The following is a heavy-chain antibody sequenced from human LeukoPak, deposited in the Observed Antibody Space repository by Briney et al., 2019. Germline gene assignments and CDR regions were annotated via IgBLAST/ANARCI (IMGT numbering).Heavy chain of an antibody. CDR3: AKDYGGYLFDY. Sequence: GGSLRLSCAASGFTVSSNYMSWVRQAPGKGLEWVSAITDSGIGTHYADSVMGRFTISRDNSKNTLYLQMNSLRAEDTAVYYCAKDYGGYLFDYWGQGTLVTVSS. CDR1: GFTVSSNY. V-gene: IGHV3-23*01. D-gene: IGHD4-23*01. J-gene: IGHJ4*02. CDR2: ITDSGIGT.